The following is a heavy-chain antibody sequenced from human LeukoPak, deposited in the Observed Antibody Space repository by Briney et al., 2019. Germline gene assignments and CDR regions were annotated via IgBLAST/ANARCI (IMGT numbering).Heavy chain of an antibody. Sequence: GGSLRLSCAASGFTFIRSAMTWVRHTPGKGLEWVSTITGSGENTYYADSVKGRFTISRDNSKNTLYLQMNSLRADDTAVYYCARDPTNGYYENYFDYWGQGTLVTVSS. CDR1: GFTFIRSA. CDR2: ITGSGENT. D-gene: IGHD2-8*01. V-gene: IGHV3-23*01. J-gene: IGHJ4*02. CDR3: ARDPTNGYYENYFDY.